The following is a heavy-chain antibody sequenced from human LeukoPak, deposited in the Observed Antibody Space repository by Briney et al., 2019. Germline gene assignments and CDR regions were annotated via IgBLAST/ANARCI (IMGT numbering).Heavy chain of an antibody. J-gene: IGHJ4*02. CDR3: ARDLCGGDCHFDY. V-gene: IGHV3-33*01. Sequence: QPGGSLRLSCAASGFTFSSYGMHWVRQAPGKGLEWVAVIWYDGSNKYYADSVKGRFTISRDNSKNTLYLQMNSLRAEDTAVYYCARDLCGGDCHFDYWGQGTLVTVSS. CDR1: GFTFSSYG. CDR2: IWYDGSNK. D-gene: IGHD2-21*02.